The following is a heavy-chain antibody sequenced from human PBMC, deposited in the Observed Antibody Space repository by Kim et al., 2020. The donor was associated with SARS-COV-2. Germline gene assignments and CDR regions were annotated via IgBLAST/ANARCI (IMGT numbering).Heavy chain of an antibody. Sequence: SETLSLTCTVSGGSISSGGYYWSWIRQHPGKGLEWIGYIYYSGSTYYNPSLKSRVTISVDTSKNQFSLKLSSVTAADTAVYYCARGPDWGIVVPGWFDPWGQGTLVTVSS. V-gene: IGHV4-31*03. CDR2: IYYSGST. CDR1: GGSISSGGYY. D-gene: IGHD3-22*01. J-gene: IGHJ5*02. CDR3: ARGPDWGIVVPGWFDP.